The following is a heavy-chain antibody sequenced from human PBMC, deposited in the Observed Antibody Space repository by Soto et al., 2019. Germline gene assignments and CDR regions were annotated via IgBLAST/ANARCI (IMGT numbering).Heavy chain of an antibody. CDR2: IRSKAYGGTT. Sequence: PGGSLRLSCTASGFTFGDYAMSWFRQAPGKGLEWVGFIRSKAYGGTTEYAASVKGRFTISRDDSKSIAYLQMNSLKTEDTAVYYCTRPIPFGNIALNAFDIWGQGTMVTGSS. CDR1: GFTFGDYA. J-gene: IGHJ3*02. V-gene: IGHV3-49*03. CDR3: TRPIPFGNIALNAFDI. D-gene: IGHD3-3*02.